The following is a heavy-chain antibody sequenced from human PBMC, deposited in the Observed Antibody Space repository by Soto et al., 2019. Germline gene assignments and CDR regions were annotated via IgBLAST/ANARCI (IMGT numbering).Heavy chain of an antibody. D-gene: IGHD3-3*01. Sequence: PGESLKISCKGSGYSFTIYWISLVLQMPGKGLEWMGRIDPSDSYTNYSPSFQGHVTISADKSISTAYLQWSSLKASDTAMYYCARHNDFWSGTVPSAYGMDVWGQGTTVTVSS. J-gene: IGHJ6*02. V-gene: IGHV5-10-1*01. CDR2: IDPSDSYT. CDR3: ARHNDFWSGTVPSAYGMDV. CDR1: GYSFTIYW.